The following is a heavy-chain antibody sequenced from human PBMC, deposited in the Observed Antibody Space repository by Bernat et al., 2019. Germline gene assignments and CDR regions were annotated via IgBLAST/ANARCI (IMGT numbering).Heavy chain of an antibody. J-gene: IGHJ6*02. V-gene: IGHV3-30*18. CDR1: GFTFSSYG. CDR2: ISYDGSNK. D-gene: IGHD2-2*01. CDR3: AKDPGFWAPAAIDDYYYGVDV. Sequence: QVQLVESGGGVVQPGRSLRLSCAASGFTFSSYGMHWVRQAPGKGLEWVAVISYDGSNKYYADSVKGRFTISRDNSKNTLYLQMNSLRAEDTAVYYCAKDPGFWAPAAIDDYYYGVDVWGQGTTVTVSS.